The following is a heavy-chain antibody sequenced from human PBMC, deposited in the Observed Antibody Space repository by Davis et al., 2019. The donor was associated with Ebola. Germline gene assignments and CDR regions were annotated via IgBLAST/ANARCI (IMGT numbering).Heavy chain of an antibody. CDR2: TNEDGSGK. D-gene: IGHD3-16*01. CDR1: GFTFSNYW. Sequence: GESLKISCAASGFTFSNYWMTWVRQAPGKRLEWVANTNEDGSGKFYVDSVKGRFTISRDNAKNSLYLQMNSLRAEDTAVYYCARDGGGFDHWGQGTLVTVSP. J-gene: IGHJ4*02. V-gene: IGHV3-7*01. CDR3: ARDGGGFDH.